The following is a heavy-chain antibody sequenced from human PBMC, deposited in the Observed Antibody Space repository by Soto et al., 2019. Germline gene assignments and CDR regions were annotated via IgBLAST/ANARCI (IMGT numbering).Heavy chain of an antibody. V-gene: IGHV3-21*01. Sequence: EVQLVESGGGLVKPGGSLRLSCAASGFTFSSYSMNWVRQAPGKGLEWVSSISSSSSYIYYADSVKGRFTISRDNAKNSLYLKMNSLRAEDTAVYYCARDRMYYYGSGSMDVWGQGTTVTVSS. J-gene: IGHJ6*02. CDR3: ARDRMYYYGSGSMDV. CDR2: ISSSSSYI. CDR1: GFTFSSYS. D-gene: IGHD3-10*01.